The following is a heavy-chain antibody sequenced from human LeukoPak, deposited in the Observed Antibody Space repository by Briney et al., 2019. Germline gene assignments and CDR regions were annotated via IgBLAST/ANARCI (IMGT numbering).Heavy chain of an antibody. CDR2: IYHSGST. D-gene: IGHD3-3*01. CDR3: AREGLYDFWSGYYKRRLNWFDP. Sequence: SETLSLTCAVSGGSISSSNWWSWVRQPPGKGLEWIGEIYHSGSTNYNPSLKSRVTISVDKSKNQFSLKLSSVTAADTAVYYCAREGLYDFWSGYYKRRLNWFDPWGQGTLVTVSS. J-gene: IGHJ5*02. V-gene: IGHV4-4*02. CDR1: GGSISSSNW.